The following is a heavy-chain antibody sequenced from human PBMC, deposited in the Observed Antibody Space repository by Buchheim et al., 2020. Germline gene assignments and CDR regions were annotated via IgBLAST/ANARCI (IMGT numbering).Heavy chain of an antibody. J-gene: IGHJ6*02. CDR2: ISYDGSNK. D-gene: IGHD3-10*01. CDR3: AKDLRTMVRGVHYYYGMDV. V-gene: IGHV3-30*18. CDR1: GFTFSSYG. Sequence: QVQLAESGGGVVQPGRSLRLSCAASGFTFSSYGMHWVRQAPGKGLEWVAVISYDGSNKYYADSVKGRFTISRDNSKNTLYLQMNSLRAEDTAVYYCAKDLRTMVRGVHYYYGMDVWGQGTT.